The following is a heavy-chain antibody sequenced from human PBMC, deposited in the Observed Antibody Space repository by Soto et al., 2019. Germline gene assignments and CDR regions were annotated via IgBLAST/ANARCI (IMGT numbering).Heavy chain of an antibody. CDR3: ARGAPLGYCISTSCSRGLDP. V-gene: IGHV4-30-4*01. D-gene: IGHD2-2*01. CDR2: IYYSGST. CDR1: GGSISSGDYY. Sequence: LTCTVSGGSISSGDYYWSWIRQPPGKGLEWIGYIYYSGSTYYNPSLKGRVTISVDTSKNQFSLKLSSVTAADTAVYYCARGAPLGYCISTSCSRGLDPWGQGTLVKSPQ. J-gene: IGHJ5*02.